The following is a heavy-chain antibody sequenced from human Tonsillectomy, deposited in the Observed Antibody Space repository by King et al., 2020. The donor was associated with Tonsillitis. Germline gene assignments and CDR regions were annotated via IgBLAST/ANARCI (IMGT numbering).Heavy chain of an antibody. J-gene: IGHJ4*02. CDR1: GFTFSSYA. CDR3: ASGDSTYYFDY. D-gene: IGHD2-21*02. CDR2: ISYDGSNK. V-gene: IGHV3-30-3*01. Sequence: VQLVESGGGVVQPGRSLRLSCAASGFTFSSYAMHWVRQAPGKGLEWVAVISYDGSNKYYADSVKGRFTISRDNSKNTLYLQMNSLRAEDTAVYYCASGDSTYYFDYWGQGTLVTVSS.